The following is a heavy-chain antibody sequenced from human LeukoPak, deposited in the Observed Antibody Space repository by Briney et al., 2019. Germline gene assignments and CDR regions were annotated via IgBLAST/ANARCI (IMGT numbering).Heavy chain of an antibody. CDR3: AKDRIGGALEF. D-gene: IGHD4-23*01. Sequence: GGSLRLSCEASGFSVSSNYMTWVRQAPGKGLEWVACIMEDGSVQKYVDSVRGRFTISRDNARSSLYLQMNSLRVEDTAVYYCAKDRIGGALEFWGQGTLATVSS. J-gene: IGHJ4*02. V-gene: IGHV3-7*01. CDR1: GFSVSSNY. CDR2: IMEDGSVQ.